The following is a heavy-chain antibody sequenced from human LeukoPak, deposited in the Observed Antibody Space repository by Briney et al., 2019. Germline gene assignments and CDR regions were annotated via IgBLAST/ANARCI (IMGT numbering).Heavy chain of an antibody. V-gene: IGHV3-66*01. CDR1: GFTVSSNH. Sequence: PGGSLRLSCAASGFTVSSNHMSWDRQAPGKGLEWVSTIYIGGSTFYVDSVKGRFTISRDNSQNTLYLQMNSLRPEDTAMYYCATGRDYAKGGYWGQGTLVTVSS. J-gene: IGHJ4*02. CDR3: ATGRDYAKGGY. CDR2: IYIGGST. D-gene: IGHD2-2*01.